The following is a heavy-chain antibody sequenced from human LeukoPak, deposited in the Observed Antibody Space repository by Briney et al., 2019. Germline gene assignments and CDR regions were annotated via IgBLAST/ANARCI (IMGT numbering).Heavy chain of an antibody. CDR3: ARGRPPVVPAAKGHYYYYMDV. CDR2: IYYSGST. V-gene: IGHV4-31*03. D-gene: IGHD2-2*01. Sequence: SQTLSLTCTVSGGSISSGGYYWSWIRQHPGKGLEWLGYIYYSGSTYYNPSLKSRVTISVDTSKNQFSLKLSSVTAADTAVYYCARGRPPVVPAAKGHYYYYMDVWGKGTTVTVSS. J-gene: IGHJ6*03. CDR1: GGSISSGGYY.